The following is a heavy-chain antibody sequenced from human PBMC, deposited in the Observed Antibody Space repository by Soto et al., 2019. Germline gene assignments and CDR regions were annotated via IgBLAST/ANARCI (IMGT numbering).Heavy chain of an antibody. J-gene: IGHJ4*02. D-gene: IGHD2-21*02. CDR3: ARGGSDYYFDY. Sequence: GGSLSLSCATARFPFTSFAMHWVRQAPGKGLEYVSTINRNGGSTYYANSVKGRFTISRDNSKNTLYLQMGSLRAEDMAVYYCARGGSDYYFDYWGQGP. CDR1: RFPFTSFA. V-gene: IGHV3-64*01. CDR2: INRNGGST.